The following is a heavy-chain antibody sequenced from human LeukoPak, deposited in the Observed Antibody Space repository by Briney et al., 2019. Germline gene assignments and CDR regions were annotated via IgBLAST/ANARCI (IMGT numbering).Heavy chain of an antibody. Sequence: PSETLSLTCTVSGGSISSYYWSWIRQPPGKGLEWIGRIYTSGNTTYNPSLKSRVTMSLETSKIHFSLKLSSVAAADTAVYYRARAGGRYSFDLWGQGTPVTVSS. D-gene: IGHD1-26*01. V-gene: IGHV4-4*07. CDR1: GGSISSYY. J-gene: IGHJ4*02. CDR2: IYTSGNT. CDR3: ARAGGRYSFDL.